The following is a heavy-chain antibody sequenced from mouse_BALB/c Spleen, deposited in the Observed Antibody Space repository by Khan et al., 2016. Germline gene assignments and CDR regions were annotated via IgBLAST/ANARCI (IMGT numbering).Heavy chain of an antibody. J-gene: IGHJ1*01. D-gene: IGHD1-1*01. CDR3: TRGDYFGSSWYFDV. CDR1: GYSITSIYS. Sequence: QLKESGPDLVKPSQSLSLTCTVTGYSITSIYSWHWIRQFPGNKLEWMDYIHSSGSTNYNPSLKSRISITRDTSKNQFFLQLNSVTTEDTATYYCTRGDYFGSSWYFDVGGAGTTVTVSS. CDR2: IHSSGST. V-gene: IGHV3-1*02.